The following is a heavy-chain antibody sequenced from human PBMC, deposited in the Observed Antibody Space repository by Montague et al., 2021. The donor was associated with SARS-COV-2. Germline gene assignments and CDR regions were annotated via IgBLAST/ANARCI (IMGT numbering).Heavy chain of an antibody. CDR2: INHSGST. D-gene: IGHD1-26*01. CDR3: ARGRVVGARAFYYYGMDV. CDR1: GGSFSDYY. J-gene: IGHJ6*02. Sequence: SETLSLTCAVHGGSFSDYYWSWIRQPPGKGLEWIGEINHSGSTNYNPSLKSRATISVDTSKNQFSLKLSSVTAADTAVYYCARGRVVGARAFYYYGMDVWGQGTTVTVSS. V-gene: IGHV4-34*01.